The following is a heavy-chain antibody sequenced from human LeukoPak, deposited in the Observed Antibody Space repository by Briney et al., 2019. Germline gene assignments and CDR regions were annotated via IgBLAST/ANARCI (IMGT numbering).Heavy chain of an antibody. CDR1: GGTFSSYA. CDR3: ARGKTGEMATTHFDY. D-gene: IGHD5-24*01. V-gene: IGHV1-69*06. CDR2: IIPIFGTA. J-gene: IGHJ4*02. Sequence: SVKVPCKASGGTFSSYAISWVRQAPGQGLEWMGGIIPIFGTANYAQKFQGRVTITADKSTSTAYMELSSLRSEDTAVYYCARGKTGEMATTHFDYWGQGTLVTVSS.